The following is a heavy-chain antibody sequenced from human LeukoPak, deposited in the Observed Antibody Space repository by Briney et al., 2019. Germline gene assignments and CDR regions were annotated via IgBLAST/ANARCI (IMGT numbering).Heavy chain of an antibody. V-gene: IGHV3-9*01. CDR1: GFTFDDYA. CDR3: ARGVWELVDDAFDI. D-gene: IGHD3-10*01. J-gene: IGHJ3*02. Sequence: GGSLRLSCAASGFTFDDYAMHWVRQAPGKGLEWVSGISWNSGSIGYADSVKGRFTITRDNAKNSLYLQMNSLRSDDTAVYYCARGVWELVDDAFDIWGQGTMVTVSS. CDR2: ISWNSGSI.